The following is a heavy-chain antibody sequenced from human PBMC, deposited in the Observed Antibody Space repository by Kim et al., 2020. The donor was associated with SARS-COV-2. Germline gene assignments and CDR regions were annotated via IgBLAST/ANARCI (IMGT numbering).Heavy chain of an antibody. V-gene: IGHV3-23*01. D-gene: IGHD6-19*01. J-gene: IGHJ4*02. Sequence: YAEFVKGRFTITRDNSGNTVYLKMERLRAEDTAVYYCAKRRTVAGGDFDYWGQGTLVTVSS. CDR3: AKRRTVAGGDFDY.